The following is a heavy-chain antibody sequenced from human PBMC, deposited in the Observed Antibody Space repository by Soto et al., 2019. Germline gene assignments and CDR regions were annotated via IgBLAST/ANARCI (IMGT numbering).Heavy chain of an antibody. CDR2: IYYSGAT. Sequence: SETLSLTCAISGAPITWGDYSWNWIRQPPGKGLEWIGYIYYSGATYYNPSLQSRVTISVDTSNNRFSLTLSSLTAADTAVYFCARLAYSGYLQTWGQGSLVTVSS. J-gene: IGHJ1*01. D-gene: IGHD1-26*01. V-gene: IGHV4-30-2*03. CDR3: ARLAYSGYLQT. CDR1: GAPITWGDYS.